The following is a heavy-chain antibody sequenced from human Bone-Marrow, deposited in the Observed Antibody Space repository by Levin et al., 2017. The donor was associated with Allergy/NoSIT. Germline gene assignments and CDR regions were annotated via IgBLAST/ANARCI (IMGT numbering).Heavy chain of an antibody. CDR2: INSDGSST. CDR3: VRYSGSRNTFDY. V-gene: IGHV3-74*01. Sequence: GESLKISCAASGFTFSSYWMHWVRQAPGKGLVWVSRINSDGSSTSYADSVKGRFTISRDNAKNTLYLQMNSLRAEDTAVYYCVRYSGSRNTFDYWGQGTLVTVSS. J-gene: IGHJ4*02. D-gene: IGHD1-26*01. CDR1: GFTFSSYW.